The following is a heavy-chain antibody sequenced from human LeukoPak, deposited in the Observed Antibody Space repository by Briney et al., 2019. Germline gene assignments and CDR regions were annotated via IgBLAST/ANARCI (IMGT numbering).Heavy chain of an antibody. J-gene: IGHJ3*02. D-gene: IGHD3-10*01. Sequence: SETLSLTCTVSGCSISSSSYYWGWLRQPPGKRQEWVGSIYYSGSTYYTPSFKSRVTISVDTSKNQFSLSLSSVTAADTAVYYCARWEVRLNAFEMWGQGTMVTVSS. V-gene: IGHV4-39*01. CDR2: IYYSGST. CDR1: GCSISSSSYY. CDR3: ARWEVRLNAFEM.